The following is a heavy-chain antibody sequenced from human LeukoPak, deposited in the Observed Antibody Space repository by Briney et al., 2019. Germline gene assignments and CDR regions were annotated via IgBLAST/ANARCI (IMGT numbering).Heavy chain of an antibody. V-gene: IGHV3-7*03. J-gene: IGHJ3*02. Sequence: PGGSLRLSCAASGFTFSTYWMTWGRQAPGKGLEWVATIKQDGSEKYYGDSVKGRFTISRDNSKNTLYLQMNSLRAEDTAVYYCAKDSYDSSGYYPPGAFDIWGQGTMVTVSS. CDR3: AKDSYDSSGYYPPGAFDI. CDR2: IKQDGSEK. D-gene: IGHD3-22*01. CDR1: GFTFSTYW.